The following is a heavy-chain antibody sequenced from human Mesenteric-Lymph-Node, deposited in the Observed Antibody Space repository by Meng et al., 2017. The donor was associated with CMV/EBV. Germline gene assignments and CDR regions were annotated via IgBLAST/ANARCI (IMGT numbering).Heavy chain of an antibody. CDR1: GFTFSSYA. CDR2: ISGSGGST. CDR3: AKDGLALRTPRNNYFDY. D-gene: IGHD1-14*01. Sequence: GESLKISCAASGFTFSSYAMSWVRQAPGKGLEWVSAISGSGGSTYYADSVKGRFTISRDNSKNTLYLQMNSLRAEDTAVYYCAKDGLALRTPRNNYFDYWGQGTLVTVS. V-gene: IGHV3-23*01. J-gene: IGHJ4*02.